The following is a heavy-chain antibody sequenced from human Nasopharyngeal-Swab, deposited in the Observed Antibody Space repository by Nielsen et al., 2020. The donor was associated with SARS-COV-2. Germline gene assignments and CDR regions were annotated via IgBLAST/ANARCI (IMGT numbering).Heavy chain of an antibody. Sequence: GESLKISCAASGFTFSDYYMSWFRQAPGKGLEWVSYISSSGTSTHYADSVKGRFTISRDNAKNSLYLQMNSLRAEDTAVYFCARSIAVATGLPGHWGHGTLVTVSS. J-gene: IGHJ4*01. CDR1: GFTFSDYY. D-gene: IGHD6-19*01. CDR3: ARSIAVATGLPGH. V-gene: IGHV3-11*04. CDR2: ISSSGTST.